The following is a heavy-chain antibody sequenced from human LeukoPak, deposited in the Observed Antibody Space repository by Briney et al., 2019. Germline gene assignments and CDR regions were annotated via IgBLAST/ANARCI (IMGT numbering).Heavy chain of an antibody. V-gene: IGHV3-21*01. CDR3: ARGYYERELGYAFDI. D-gene: IGHD3-22*01. J-gene: IGHJ3*02. Sequence: GGSLRLSCAASGFTFSSYSMNWVRQAPGKGLEWVSSISSSSSYIYYADSVKGRFTISRDNAKNSPYLQMNSLRAEDTAVYYCARGYYERELGYAFDIWGQGTMVTVSS. CDR2: ISSSSSYI. CDR1: GFTFSSYS.